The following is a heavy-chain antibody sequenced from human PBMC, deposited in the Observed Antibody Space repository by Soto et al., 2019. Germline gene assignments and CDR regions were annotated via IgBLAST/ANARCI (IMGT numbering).Heavy chain of an antibody. CDR2: ISSSSSTI. D-gene: IGHD4-17*01. CDR3: AREPRLHYGGNSRSFDY. V-gene: IGHV3-48*02. Sequence: GGSLRLSCAASGFTFSSYSMNWVRQAPGKGLGWVSYISSSSSTIYYADSVKGRFTISRDNAKNSLYLQMNSLRDEDTAVYYCAREPRLHYGGNSRSFDYWGQGTLVTV. CDR1: GFTFSSYS. J-gene: IGHJ4*02.